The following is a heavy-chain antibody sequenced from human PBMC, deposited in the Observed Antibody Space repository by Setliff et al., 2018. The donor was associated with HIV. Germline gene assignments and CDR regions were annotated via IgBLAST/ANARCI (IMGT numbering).Heavy chain of an antibody. D-gene: IGHD5-18*01. CDR1: GFRFSSYA. Sequence: GGSLRLSCAANGFRFSSYAMSWVRQAPGKGLEWVSGIGGSGGSTYYADSVKGRFTISRDNSKNILYLQMNSLRAEDTAVYYCAKDFARYSSYYHGMDVWGQGTTVTVSS. CDR3: AKDFARYSSYYHGMDV. CDR2: IGGSGGST. J-gene: IGHJ6*02. V-gene: IGHV3-23*01.